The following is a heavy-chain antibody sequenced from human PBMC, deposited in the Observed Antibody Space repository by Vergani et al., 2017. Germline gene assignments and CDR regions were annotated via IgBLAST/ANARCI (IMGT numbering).Heavy chain of an antibody. CDR3: ARDGGEYDKDALDV. Sequence: QVQLQESGPGLVKSSETLSLTCSVSFDSIRNLYCNWIREPPGKGLEWIGSIHYSENTNYNPSLKTRVTISVDTSKDQFSLTLTSGTAADTAVYYCARDGGEYDKDALDVWGQGTKVTVTS. CDR2: IHYSENT. J-gene: IGHJ3*01. D-gene: IGHD2-21*01. CDR1: FDSIRNLY. V-gene: IGHV4-59*11.